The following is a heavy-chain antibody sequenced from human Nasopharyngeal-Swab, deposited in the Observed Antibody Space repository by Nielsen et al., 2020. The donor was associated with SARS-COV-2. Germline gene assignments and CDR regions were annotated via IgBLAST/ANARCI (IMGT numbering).Heavy chain of an antibody. J-gene: IGHJ4*02. CDR2: INPSGGST. D-gene: IGHD5-18*01. Sequence: ASVKVSCKASGYTFTSYYMHWVRQAPGQGLEWMGIINPSGGSTSYAQKFQGRVTMTRDTSTSTVYMELSSLRSEDTAVYYCARDGSGYSYGYAHDYWGQGTLVTVSS. CDR3: ARDGSGYSYGYAHDY. V-gene: IGHV1-46*01. CDR1: GYTFTSYY.